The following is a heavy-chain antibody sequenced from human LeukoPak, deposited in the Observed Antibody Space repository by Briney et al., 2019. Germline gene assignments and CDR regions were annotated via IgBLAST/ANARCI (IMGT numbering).Heavy chain of an antibody. CDR1: GYTFTGYY. D-gene: IGHD3-9*01. Sequence: ASVKVSCKASGYTFTGYYVHWVRQAPGQGLEWMGWISAYNGNTNYAQKLQGRVTMTTDTSTSTAYMELRSLRSDDTAVYYCARADTLRYFDWLPPPLYYYYGMDVWGQGTTVTVSS. CDR3: ARADTLRYFDWLPPPLYYYYGMDV. V-gene: IGHV1-18*04. CDR2: ISAYNGNT. J-gene: IGHJ6*02.